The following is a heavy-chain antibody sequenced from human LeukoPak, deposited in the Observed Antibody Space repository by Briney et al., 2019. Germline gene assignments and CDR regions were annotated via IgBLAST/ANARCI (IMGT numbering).Heavy chain of an antibody. V-gene: IGHV3-7*01. D-gene: IGHD3-22*01. CDR2: IKQDGSDK. J-gene: IGHJ3*02. CDR1: GFTFGNYW. Sequence: GGSLRLSCAASGFTFGNYWMTWVRQAPGKGLEWVANIKQDGSDKYYVDSVKGRFTISRDNAKNSLYLQMNSLRTEDTAVYYCARDMAYYDRKSGDAFDIWGQGTMVPVSS. CDR3: ARDMAYYDRKSGDAFDI.